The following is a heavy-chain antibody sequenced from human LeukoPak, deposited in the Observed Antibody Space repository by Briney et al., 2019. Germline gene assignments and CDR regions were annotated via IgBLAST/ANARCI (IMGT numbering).Heavy chain of an antibody. Sequence: ASVTVSCTASGYTFSNYAIHWVRQAPGQRLEWMGWIDAGNGNAKYSQKFQGRVTITRDTSASTAYMELSSLRSEDTAVYYCARGWEAQTFLFDHWGQGTLVTVSS. D-gene: IGHD1-26*01. CDR3: ARGWEAQTFLFDH. V-gene: IGHV1-3*01. CDR2: IDAGNGNA. CDR1: GYTFSNYA. J-gene: IGHJ4*02.